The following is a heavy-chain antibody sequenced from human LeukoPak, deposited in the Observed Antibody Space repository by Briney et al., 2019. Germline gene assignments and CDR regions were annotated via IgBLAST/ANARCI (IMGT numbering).Heavy chain of an antibody. V-gene: IGHV3-30*02. D-gene: IGHD1-26*01. CDR3: ARDYGSYYYYYYYMDV. CDR2: IRVDATNT. CDR1: GFTSSEYA. Sequence: AGGSLRLSCTVSGFTSSEYAMHWVRQVPGKGLEWVAFIRVDATNTYYGDSVKGRFAISRDNSKNTLYLQMHSLRTEDTAVYYCARDYGSYYYYYYYMDVWGKGTTVTVSS. J-gene: IGHJ6*03.